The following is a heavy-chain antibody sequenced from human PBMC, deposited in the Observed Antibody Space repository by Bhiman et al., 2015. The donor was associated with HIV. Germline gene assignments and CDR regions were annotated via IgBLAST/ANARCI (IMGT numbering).Heavy chain of an antibody. V-gene: IGHV3-23*01. Sequence: EVHLLESGGGLVQPGGSLRLSCAASGFSFSSYAMSWVRQAPGKGLEWVSAISGSGGGTYYADSVKGRFTISRDNSKNTLYVQMNSLRAEDTAVYYCAKDQADIVVVPGGIRLGEGCDSWGQGTVVTVSS. J-gene: IGHJ4*02. CDR2: ISGSGGGT. CDR1: GFSFSSYA. CDR3: AKDQADIVVVPGGIRLGEGCDS. D-gene: IGHD2-2*01.